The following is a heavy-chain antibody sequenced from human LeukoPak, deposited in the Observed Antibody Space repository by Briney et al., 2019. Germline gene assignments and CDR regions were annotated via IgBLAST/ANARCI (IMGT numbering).Heavy chain of an antibody. D-gene: IGHD2-8*01. CDR2: MDGGGSAT. J-gene: IGHJ4*02. Sequence: GGSLRLSCAASGFAFNSYWMSWVRQTPGKGLEWVATMDGGGSATYYVDSVKGRFTITRDNAKNSLFLQMNSLRAEDTALYYCANEEWYRFDYWGQGTLVTVSS. V-gene: IGHV3-7*03. CDR1: GFAFNSYW. CDR3: ANEEWYRFDY.